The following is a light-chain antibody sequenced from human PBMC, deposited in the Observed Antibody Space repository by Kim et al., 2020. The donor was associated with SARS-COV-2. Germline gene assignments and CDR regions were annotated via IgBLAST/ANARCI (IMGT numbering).Light chain of an antibody. V-gene: IGLV3-25*03. CDR1: ALPKQY. Sequence: SYELTQPPSVSVSPGQTARITCSGDALPKQYAYWYQQKPGQAPVLVIYKDSERPSGIPERFSGSSSGTTVTLTISGVQAEDEADYYCQSADSSGTSLVFDGGTQQTVL. CDR2: KDS. J-gene: IGLJ3*02. CDR3: QSADSSGTSLV.